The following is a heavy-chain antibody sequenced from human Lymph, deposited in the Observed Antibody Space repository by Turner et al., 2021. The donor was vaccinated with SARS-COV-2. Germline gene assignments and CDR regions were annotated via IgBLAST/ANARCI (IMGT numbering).Heavy chain of an antibody. Sequence: QVQLVQSGAEVTKPGASVKVSCKAPGYTFTSYDINWVRQATGQGLEWMGWMNPNSGNTGYAQKFQGRVTMTRNTSISTAYRELSSLGSEDTAVYYCARGRYSGGGMDVWGQGTTVTVSS. J-gene: IGHJ6*02. CDR1: GYTFTSYD. CDR2: MNPNSGNT. D-gene: IGHD1-26*01. V-gene: IGHV1-8*02. CDR3: ARGRYSGGGMDV.